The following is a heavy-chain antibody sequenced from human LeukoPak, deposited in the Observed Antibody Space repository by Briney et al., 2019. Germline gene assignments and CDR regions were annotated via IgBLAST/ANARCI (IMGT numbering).Heavy chain of an antibody. D-gene: IGHD4-17*01. V-gene: IGHV3-30*18. CDR2: VSYDGSNK. CDR1: GFTFSSND. CDR3: AKGHYYGAYPY. Sequence: GGSLRLSCAASGFTFSSNDWSWVRQAPGKGLEWVAVVSYDGSNKYYADSVKGRFTVSRDNSKNTLYLQMNSLSAEDTAVYYCAKGHYYGAYPYGREGTLVTVSS. J-gene: IGHJ4*02.